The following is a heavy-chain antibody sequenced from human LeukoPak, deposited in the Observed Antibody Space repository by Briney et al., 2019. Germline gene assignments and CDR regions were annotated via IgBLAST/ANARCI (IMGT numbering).Heavy chain of an antibody. J-gene: IGHJ3*01. Sequence: PGGSLRLSCAASGFTFSSYWMHWVRQAPGKGLEWVANIKQDGSEKYYVDSVKGRFTISRDNAKNSLYLQMNSLRAEDTAVYYCASELARSGWYNWGQGTMVTVSS. CDR3: ASELARSGWYN. CDR1: GFTFSSYW. V-gene: IGHV3-7*03. D-gene: IGHD6-19*01. CDR2: IKQDGSEK.